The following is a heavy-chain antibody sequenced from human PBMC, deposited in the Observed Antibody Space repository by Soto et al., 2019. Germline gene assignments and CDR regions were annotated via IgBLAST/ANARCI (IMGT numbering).Heavy chain of an antibody. Sequence: LRLSCAASGFRFDEYNIHWVRQAPGKGLEWVSLITWNGANKYYADSVKGRFTISRDNSKNTLYLQMNSLRAEDTAVYYCAKSNTAMGGGDWFDPWGQGTVVTVSS. J-gene: IGHJ5*02. CDR1: GFRFDEYN. CDR2: ITWNGANK. D-gene: IGHD5-18*01. V-gene: IGHV3-43*01. CDR3: AKSNTAMGGGDWFDP.